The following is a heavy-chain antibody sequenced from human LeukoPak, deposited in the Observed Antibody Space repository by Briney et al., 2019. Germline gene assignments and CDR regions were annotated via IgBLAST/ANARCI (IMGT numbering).Heavy chain of an antibody. CDR2: ISGSGGST. CDR3: ARAHNWKYGTFDY. D-gene: IGHD1-7*01. J-gene: IGHJ4*02. V-gene: IGHV3-23*01. CDR1: GFTFSSYG. Sequence: GGSLRLSCAASGFTFSSYGMSWVRQAPGKGLEWVSAISGSGGSTYYADSVKGRFTISRDNSKNTLYLQMNSLRVEDTAVYYCARAHNWKYGTFDYWGQGTLVTVSS.